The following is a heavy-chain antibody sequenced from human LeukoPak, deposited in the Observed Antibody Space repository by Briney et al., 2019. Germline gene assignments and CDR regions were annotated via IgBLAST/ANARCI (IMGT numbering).Heavy chain of an antibody. Sequence: ASVKVSCKASGYTFTSYGISWVRQAPGQGLEWMGWISAYNGNTNYAQKLQGRVTMTTDTSTSTAYMELRSLRSDDTAVYYCARGGRPYYDFWGGYDAFDIWGQGTMVTVSS. D-gene: IGHD3-3*01. CDR1: GYTFTSYG. V-gene: IGHV1-18*01. CDR3: ARGGRPYYDFWGGYDAFDI. CDR2: ISAYNGNT. J-gene: IGHJ3*02.